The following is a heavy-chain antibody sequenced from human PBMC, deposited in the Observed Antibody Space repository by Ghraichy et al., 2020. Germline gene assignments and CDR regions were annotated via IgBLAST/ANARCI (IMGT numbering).Heavy chain of an antibody. V-gene: IGHV3-23*01. J-gene: IGHJ3*02. D-gene: IGHD3-22*01. CDR1: GFTFSSYA. Sequence: GGSLRLSCAASGFTFSSYAMSWVRQAPGKGLEWVSAISGSGGSTYYADSVKGRFTISRDNSKNTLYLQMNSLRAEDTAVYYCAKIPSWYDSSGSPDAFDIWGQGTMVTVSS. CDR3: AKIPSWYDSSGSPDAFDI. CDR2: ISGSGGST.